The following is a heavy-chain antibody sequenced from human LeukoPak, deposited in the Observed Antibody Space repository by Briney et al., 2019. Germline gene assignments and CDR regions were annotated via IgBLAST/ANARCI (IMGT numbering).Heavy chain of an antibody. CDR2: MSTGGRST. CDR3: VREYSSSSGRAFDI. D-gene: IGHD6-6*01. Sequence: GGGLRLSCAGCGLTFSSYWMHWAGQAGARGVVGVARMSTGGRSTNSADCVKRRLTISTDNAKNTLYLQMNSLRAEDTAVYYCVREYSSSSGRAFDIWGHGTMVTVSP. V-gene: IGHV3-74*01. J-gene: IGHJ3*02. CDR1: GLTFSSYW.